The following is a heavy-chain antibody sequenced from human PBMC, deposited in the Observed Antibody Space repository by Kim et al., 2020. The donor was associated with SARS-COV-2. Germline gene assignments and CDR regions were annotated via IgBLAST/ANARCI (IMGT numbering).Heavy chain of an antibody. J-gene: IGHJ5*02. CDR2: IYYSGST. CDR1: GGSISSSSYY. Sequence: SETLSLTCTVSGGSISSSSYYWGWIRQPPGKGLEWIGSIYYSGSTYYNPSLKSRVTISVDTSKNQFSLKLSSVTAADTAVYYCARGRIAVERWFDPWGQGTLVTVSS. D-gene: IGHD6-19*01. V-gene: IGHV4-39*01. CDR3: ARGRIAVERWFDP.